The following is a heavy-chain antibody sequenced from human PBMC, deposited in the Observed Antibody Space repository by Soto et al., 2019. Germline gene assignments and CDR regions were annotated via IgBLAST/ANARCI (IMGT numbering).Heavy chain of an antibody. V-gene: IGHV3-30*18. J-gene: IGHJ6*02. CDR1: GFTFSSYG. Sequence: PGGSLRLSCAASGFTFSSYGMHWVRQAPGKGLEWVAVISYDGSNKYYADSVKGRFTISRDNSKNTLYLQMNSLRAEDTAVYYCAKEGFWSGYYTGILVDYYYYGMDVWGQGTTVTVSS. D-gene: IGHD3-3*01. CDR2: ISYDGSNK. CDR3: AKEGFWSGYYTGILVDYYYYGMDV.